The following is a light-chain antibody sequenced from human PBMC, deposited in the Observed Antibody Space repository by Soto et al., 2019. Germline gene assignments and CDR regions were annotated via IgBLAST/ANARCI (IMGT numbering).Light chain of an antibody. CDR3: SSYAGSNNLGV. V-gene: IGLV2-8*01. CDR1: SSDSGGYNY. CDR2: EVT. J-gene: IGLJ1*01. Sequence: QSVLTQPPSASGSPGQSVTIACSGTSSDSGGYNYVSWYQQHPGTAPQLMIYEVTKRPSGVPDRFSGSQSGNTASLTVSGLQAEDEADYYCSSYAGSNNLGVFGTGTKVTVL.